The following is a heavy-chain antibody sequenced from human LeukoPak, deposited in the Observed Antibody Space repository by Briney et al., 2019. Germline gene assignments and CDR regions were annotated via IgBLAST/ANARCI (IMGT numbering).Heavy chain of an antibody. CDR3: ARDMVRGVIITTHYYYMDV. CDR2: INPNSGGT. J-gene: IGHJ6*03. Sequence: ASVKVSCKASGYTFTGYYMHWVRQAPGQGLEWMGWINPNSGGTNYAQKFQGRVTMTRDTSISTAYMELSRLRSDDTAVYYCARDMVRGVIITTHYYYMDVWGKGTTVTVSS. CDR1: GYTFTGYY. D-gene: IGHD3-10*01. V-gene: IGHV1-2*02.